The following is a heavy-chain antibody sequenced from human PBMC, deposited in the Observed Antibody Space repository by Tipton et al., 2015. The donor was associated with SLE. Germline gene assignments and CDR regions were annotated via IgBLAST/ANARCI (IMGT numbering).Heavy chain of an antibody. CDR2: IHPNSGGT. V-gene: IGHV1-2*02. D-gene: IGHD4-11*01. CDR3: ARPPTATTTGWFDP. Sequence: QLVQSGAEVKKPGASVKVSCKASGYTFTGYYMHWVRQAPGQGLEWMGWIHPNSGGTNYAQKFQGRVTMTRDTSISTAYMELSRLRSDYTAVYYCARPPTATTTGWFDPWGQGTRVTVSS. CDR1: GYTFTGYY. J-gene: IGHJ5*02.